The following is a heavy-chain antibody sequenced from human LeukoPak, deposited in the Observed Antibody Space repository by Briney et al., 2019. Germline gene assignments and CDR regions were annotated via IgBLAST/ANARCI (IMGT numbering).Heavy chain of an antibody. D-gene: IGHD6-19*01. Sequence: SETLSLTCTVSGGSISSSSYYWGWIRQPPGKGLEWIGSIYYSGSTYYNPSLKSRVTISVDTSKNQFSLKLSSVTAADTAVYYCARDGQTSAQWLAQLTYYYYGMDVWGQGTTVTVSS. CDR1: GGSISSSSYY. CDR2: IYYSGST. J-gene: IGHJ6*02. CDR3: ARDGQTSAQWLAQLTYYYYGMDV. V-gene: IGHV4-39*07.